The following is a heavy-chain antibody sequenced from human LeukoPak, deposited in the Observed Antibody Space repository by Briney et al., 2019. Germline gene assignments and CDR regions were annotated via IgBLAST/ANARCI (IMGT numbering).Heavy chain of an antibody. CDR1: GFTFTNAW. J-gene: IGHJ4*02. CDR3: SVRPRRMATRGDY. CDR2: INHSGST. Sequence: GSLRLSCAASGFTFTNAWMTWVRQPPGKGLEWIGEINHSGSTNYNPSLKSRVTISVDTSKNQFSLKLSSVTAADTAVYYCSVRPRRMATRGDYWGQGTLVTVSS. D-gene: IGHD5-24*01. V-gene: IGHV4-34*08.